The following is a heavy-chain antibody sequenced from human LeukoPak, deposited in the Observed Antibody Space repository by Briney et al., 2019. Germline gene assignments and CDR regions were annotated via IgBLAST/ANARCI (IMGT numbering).Heavy chain of an antibody. CDR1: GGSFSGYY. Sequence: PSETLSLTCAVYGGSFSGYYWSWIRQPPGKGLEWIGEINHSGSTNYNPSLKSRVTISVDTSKNQFSLKLSSVTAADTAVYYCARDYGGKRYYYGMDVWGQGTTVTVSS. J-gene: IGHJ6*02. CDR3: ARDYGGKRYYYGMDV. CDR2: INHSGST. D-gene: IGHD4-23*01. V-gene: IGHV4-34*01.